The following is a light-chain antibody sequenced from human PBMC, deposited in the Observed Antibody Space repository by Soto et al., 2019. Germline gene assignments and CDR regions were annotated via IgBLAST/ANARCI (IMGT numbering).Light chain of an antibody. Sequence: QLTQSPSTLSASVGDRVTITCRASQSINNLLAWYQQKPGKAPKFLIYDVSTLESGVPSRFSGSGSGTDFTLTISCLQSEDFATYYCQQYYSYPLTFGGGTKVDIK. CDR1: QSINNL. CDR3: QQYYSYPLT. J-gene: IGKJ4*01. V-gene: IGKV1-5*01. CDR2: DVS.